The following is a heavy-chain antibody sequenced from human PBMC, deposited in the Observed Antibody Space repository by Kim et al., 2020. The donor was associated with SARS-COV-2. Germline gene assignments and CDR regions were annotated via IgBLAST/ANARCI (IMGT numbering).Heavy chain of an antibody. J-gene: IGHJ6*02. CDR2: INHSGST. CDR1: GGSFSGYY. V-gene: IGHV4-34*01. CDR3: ARTPGWADV. D-gene: IGHD1-26*01. Sequence: SETLSLTCAVYGGSFSGYYWSWIRQPPGKGLEWIGEINHSGSTNYNPSLKSRVTISVDTSKNQFSLKLSSVTAADTAVYYCARTPGWADVWGQGTTVTVSS.